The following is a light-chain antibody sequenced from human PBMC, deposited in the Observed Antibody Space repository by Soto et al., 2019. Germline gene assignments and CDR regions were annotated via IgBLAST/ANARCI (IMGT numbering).Light chain of an antibody. J-gene: IGKJ2*01. CDR2: AAS. CDR1: QDINNY. Sequence: DIQMTQSPSSASASVGDRVTITCRASQDINNYLAWYQQKPGAAPDLLIFAASSLQSGVPSRFSGSGSGTDFTLTISSVQPEDFATYYCQQGSSFPYTFGQGTKLEIK. CDR3: QQGSSFPYT. V-gene: IGKV1-12*01.